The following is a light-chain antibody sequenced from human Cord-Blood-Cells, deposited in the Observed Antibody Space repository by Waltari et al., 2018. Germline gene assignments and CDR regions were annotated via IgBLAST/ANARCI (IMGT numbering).Light chain of an antibody. V-gene: IGKV3-11*01. Sequence: IVLTQPPATLSLSPGERATLSCRASQSVSSYLAWYQQKPGQAPRLLIYDASNRATGIPARFSGSGSGTDFTLTISSLEPEDFAVYYCQQRSNWPYTFGQGTKLEIK. CDR2: DAS. CDR1: QSVSSY. CDR3: QQRSNWPYT. J-gene: IGKJ2*01.